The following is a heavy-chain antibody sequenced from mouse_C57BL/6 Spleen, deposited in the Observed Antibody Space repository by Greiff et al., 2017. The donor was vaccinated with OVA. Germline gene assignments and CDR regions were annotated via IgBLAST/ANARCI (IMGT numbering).Heavy chain of an antibody. J-gene: IGHJ2*01. CDR3: AREASLAYYFDY. D-gene: IGHD6-1*01. CDR2: INYDGSST. V-gene: IGHV5-16*01. CDR1: GFTFSDYY. Sequence: EVKVVESEGGLVQPGSSMKLSCTASGFTFSDYYMAWVRQVPEKGLEWVANINYDGSSTYYLDSLKSRFIISRDNAKNILYLQMSSLKSEDTATYYCAREASLAYYFDYWGQGTTLTVSS.